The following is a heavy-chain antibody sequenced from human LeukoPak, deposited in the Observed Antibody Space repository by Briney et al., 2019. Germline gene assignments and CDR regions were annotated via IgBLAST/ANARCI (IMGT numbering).Heavy chain of an antibody. D-gene: IGHD1-26*01. CDR1: GGSISSYY. Sequence: PSETLSLTCTVSGGSISSYYWTWIRQPPGKGLEWIGSLYYSGSTNYNPSLKSRVTISVDTSKSQFSLKLSSVTAADTAVYYCARVRSGSYYEAYYYMDVWGKGTTVTVSS. CDR3: ARVRSGSYYEAYYYMDV. J-gene: IGHJ6*03. V-gene: IGHV4-59*12. CDR2: LYYSGST.